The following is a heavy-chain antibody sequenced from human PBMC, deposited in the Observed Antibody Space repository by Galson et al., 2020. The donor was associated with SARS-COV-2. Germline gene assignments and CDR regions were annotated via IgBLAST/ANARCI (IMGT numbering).Heavy chain of an antibody. J-gene: IGHJ5*02. D-gene: IGHD3-16*02. V-gene: IGHV4-39*07. Sequence: SETLSLTCPVSGGSISSSSYYWGWLRQPPGKGLEWIGSIYYSGSTYYNPSLKSRVTISVDTSKNQFSLKLSSVTAADTAVYYCARGRIMSTCGGVSVNWFNPWGQGTLVTVSS. CDR2: IYYSGST. CDR1: GGSISSSSYY. CDR3: ARGRIMSTCGGVSVNWFNP.